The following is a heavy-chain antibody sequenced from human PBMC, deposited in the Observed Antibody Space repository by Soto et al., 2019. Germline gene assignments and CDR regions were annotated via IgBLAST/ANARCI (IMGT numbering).Heavy chain of an antibody. CDR2: ISYDGSNK. J-gene: IGHJ4*02. CDR1: GFTFSSYA. D-gene: IGHD4-17*01. CDR3: AGGDYGGKDY. V-gene: IGHV3-30-3*01. Sequence: GGSLRLSCAASGFTFSSYAMHWVRQAPGKGLEWVAVISYDGSNKYYADSVKGRFTISRDNSKNTLYLQMNSLRAEDTAVYYCAGGDYGGKDYWGQGTLVTVSS.